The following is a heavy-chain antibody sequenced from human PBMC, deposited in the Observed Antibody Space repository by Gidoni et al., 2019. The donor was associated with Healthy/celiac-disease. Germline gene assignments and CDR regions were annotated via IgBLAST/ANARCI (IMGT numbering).Heavy chain of an antibody. CDR1: GFTFSSYG. V-gene: IGHV3-30*18. CDR2: ISYDGSNK. D-gene: IGHD4-17*01. CDR3: AKDRGNDYGGNTGFDY. Sequence: QVQLVESGGGVVKPGRSLRLSCAASGFTFSSYGMHWVRQAQGKGLEWVAVISYDGSNKYYADSVKGRFTISRDNSKNTLYLQMNSLRAEDTAVYYCAKDRGNDYGGNTGFDYWGQGTLVTVSS. J-gene: IGHJ4*02.